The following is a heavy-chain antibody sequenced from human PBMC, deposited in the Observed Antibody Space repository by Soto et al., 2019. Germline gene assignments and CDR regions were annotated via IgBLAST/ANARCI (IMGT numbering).Heavy chain of an antibody. Sequence: ASVKVSCKASGYTFTSYYMHWVRQAPGQGLEWMGIINPSGGSTSYAQKFQGRVTMTGDTSTSTVYMELSSLRSEDTAVYYCARVPQGYDNGVPPDYWGQGTLVTVSS. CDR2: INPSGGST. J-gene: IGHJ4*02. CDR3: ARVPQGYDNGVPPDY. V-gene: IGHV1-46*01. CDR1: GYTFTSYY. D-gene: IGHD4-17*01.